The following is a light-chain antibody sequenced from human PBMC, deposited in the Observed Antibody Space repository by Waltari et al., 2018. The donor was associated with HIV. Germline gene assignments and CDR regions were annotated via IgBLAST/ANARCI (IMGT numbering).Light chain of an antibody. CDR2: DAS. J-gene: IGKJ1*01. CDR3: QQYNNWPRT. CDR1: QSVSNN. Sequence: EVVLTQSPGTVSVSPGERATLSCRTSQSVSNNLVWYQMKHGQAPRLVIYDASTRATGIPVRFSGSGSGTEFTLTISSLQSEDFAVYYCQQYNNWPRTFGRGTKVEI. V-gene: IGKV3-15*01.